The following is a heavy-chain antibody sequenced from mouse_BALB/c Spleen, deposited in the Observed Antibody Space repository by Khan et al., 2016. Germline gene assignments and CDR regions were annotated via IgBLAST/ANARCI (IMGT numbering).Heavy chain of an antibody. CDR2: INPDSSTI. Sequence: EVKLLESGGGLVQPGGSLKLSCVASGFDFSRYWMSWVRQAPGKGLEWIGEINPDSSTINYTPSLKDKFIISRDNAKNTLYLQLSKVRSEDTALYDCARLHYCGRFAYWGQGTLVTVSA. V-gene: IGHV4-1*02. CDR3: ARLHYCGRFAY. D-gene: IGHD1-2*01. J-gene: IGHJ3*01. CDR1: GFDFSRYW.